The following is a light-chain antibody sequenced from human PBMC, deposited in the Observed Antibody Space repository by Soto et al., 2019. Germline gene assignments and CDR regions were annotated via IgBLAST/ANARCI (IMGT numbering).Light chain of an antibody. CDR1: QSVLYSSNNKND. V-gene: IGKV4-1*01. CDR2: WAS. CDR3: QQYHSPPYT. Sequence: DIVMTQSPDSLAVSLGERATINCKSSQSVLYSSNNKNDLGWYQQKPGQPPKLLIYWASTRESGVPDRFSGSGSGTDFTLTINSLQAEDVAVYYCQQYHSPPYTFGQGTKLEIK. J-gene: IGKJ2*01.